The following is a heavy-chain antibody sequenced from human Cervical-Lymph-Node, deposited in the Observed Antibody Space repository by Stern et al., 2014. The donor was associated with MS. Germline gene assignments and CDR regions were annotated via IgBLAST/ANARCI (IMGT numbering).Heavy chain of an antibody. J-gene: IGHJ5*02. CDR3: ARGWLAS. CDR1: GFTVNSNY. Sequence: VQLVQSGGGLVQPGGSLRLSCVISGFTVNSNYMTWGRQAPGKWLECLSVMYSGGTTYYAASVKGRFTISRDDSKNTLFLQMNSLRPEDTAVYFCARGWLASWGQGTLVTVSS. D-gene: IGHD6-19*01. V-gene: IGHV3-66*02. CDR2: MYSGGTT.